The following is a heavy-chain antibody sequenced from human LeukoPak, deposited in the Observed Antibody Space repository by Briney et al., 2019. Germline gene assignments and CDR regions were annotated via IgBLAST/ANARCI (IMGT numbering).Heavy chain of an antibody. V-gene: IGHV1-69*05. CDR3: ARGNGWLQPFDY. D-gene: IGHD5-24*01. CDR1: GGTFSSYA. CDR2: IIPIFGTA. J-gene: IGHJ4*02. Sequence: SVKVSCKASGGTFSSYAISWVRQAPGQGLEWMGGIIPIFGTANYAQKFQGRVTITTDESTSTAYMELSSLRSEDTAVYYCARGNGWLQPFDYWGQGTLLTVSS.